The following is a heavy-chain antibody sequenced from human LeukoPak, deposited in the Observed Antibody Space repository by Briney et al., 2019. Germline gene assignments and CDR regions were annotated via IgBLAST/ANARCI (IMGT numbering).Heavy chain of an antibody. CDR1: GFTFSSYE. CDR2: ISSSGSTI. CDR3: AELGITMIGGV. D-gene: IGHD3-10*02. V-gene: IGHV3-48*03. J-gene: IGHJ6*04. Sequence: GGSLRLSCAASGFTFSSYEMNWVRHARGKGLEWVSYISSSGSTIYYADSVKGRFTISRDNAKNSLYLQMNSLRAEDTAVYYCAELGITMIGGVWGKGTTVTISS.